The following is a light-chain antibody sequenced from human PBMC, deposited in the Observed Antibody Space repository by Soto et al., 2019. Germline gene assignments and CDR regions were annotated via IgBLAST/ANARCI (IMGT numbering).Light chain of an antibody. J-gene: IGLJ3*02. CDR2: EVS. V-gene: IGLV2-14*01. CDR3: SSYTTSSTQV. Sequence: QSALTQPASVSGSPGQSITISCTGTSSDIGTYNYVSWYQQHPGKVSKLMIYEVSNRPSGVSNRFSGSKSGNTASLAISGLQAEDEADYYCSSYTTSSTQVFGGGTKVTVL. CDR1: SSDIGTYNY.